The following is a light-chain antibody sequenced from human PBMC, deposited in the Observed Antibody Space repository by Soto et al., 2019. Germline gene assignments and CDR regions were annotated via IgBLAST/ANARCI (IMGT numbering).Light chain of an antibody. J-gene: IGLJ7*01. V-gene: IGLV1-44*01. Sequence: QSVLTQPPSLSGTPGQRVTISCSGSSSNIAGNTVHWYQHLPGTAPKLLIYINDQRPSGVPGRFSASTSGTSASLAISGLLSDDEADYYCATWDDDLNADVFGGGTQLTVL. CDR2: IND. CDR3: ATWDDDLNADV. CDR1: SSNIAGNT.